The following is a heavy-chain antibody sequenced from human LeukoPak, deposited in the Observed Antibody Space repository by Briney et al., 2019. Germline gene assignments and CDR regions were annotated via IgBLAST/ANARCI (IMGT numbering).Heavy chain of an antibody. D-gene: IGHD6-13*01. CDR1: GFTFSSYE. Sequence: QPGGSLRLSCAASGFTFSSYEMNWVRQAPGKGLEWVSYISTRGSTEYYADSVKGRFTISRDDAKNSLYLQMNNLRAEDTAVYYCASIPGYSSSFDAWGQGTLVTVSS. CDR3: ASIPGYSSSFDA. CDR2: ISTRGSTE. V-gene: IGHV3-48*03. J-gene: IGHJ4*02.